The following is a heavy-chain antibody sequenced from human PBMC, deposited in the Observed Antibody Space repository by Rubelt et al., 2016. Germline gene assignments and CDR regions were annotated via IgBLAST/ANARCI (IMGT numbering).Heavy chain of an antibody. CDR2: INPSGGST. CDR1: GYTFTSYY. CDR3: ARSPRYDFEDNWFDP. J-gene: IGHJ5*02. V-gene: IGHV1-46*01. Sequence: QVQLVQSGAEVKKPGASVKVSCKASGYTFTSYYMHWVRQAPGQGLEWMGIINPSGGSTSYAQKFQVRGTMTRDTSTSTVYMELSSLRSEDTAVYYCARSPRYDFEDNWFDPWGQGTLVTVSS. D-gene: IGHD3-3*01.